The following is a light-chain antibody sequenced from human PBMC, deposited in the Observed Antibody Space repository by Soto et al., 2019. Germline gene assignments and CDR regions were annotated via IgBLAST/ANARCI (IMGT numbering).Light chain of an antibody. J-gene: IGLJ3*02. CDR3: CSYAGSSTWV. V-gene: IGLV2-23*01. Sequence: QSVLTQPASVSGSPGQSITISCTGTSSDVGSYNLVSWYQQHPGKAPKLMIYEDSKRPSGVSNRFSGSKSGSTASLTISGLQAEDEADYHCCSYAGSSTWVFGGGTKVTVL. CDR1: SSDVGSYNL. CDR2: EDS.